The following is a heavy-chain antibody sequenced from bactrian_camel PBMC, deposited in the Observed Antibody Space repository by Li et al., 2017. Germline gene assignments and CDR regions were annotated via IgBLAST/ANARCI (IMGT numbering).Heavy chain of an antibody. V-gene: IGHV3S53*01. CDR3: AADQWAGNACVTRRDGDFNY. Sequence: QVQLVESGGGSVQPGGSLRLSCASPVGTYSRNCMGWFRQVPDKEREGVAGIESDGSTSYADSVKGRFTISQDRAKDTVSLQMNSLKPEDTAMYYCAADQWAGNACVTRRDGDFNYWGHGTQVTVS. D-gene: IGHD6*01. J-gene: IGHJ6*01. CDR2: IESDGST. CDR1: VGTYSRNC.